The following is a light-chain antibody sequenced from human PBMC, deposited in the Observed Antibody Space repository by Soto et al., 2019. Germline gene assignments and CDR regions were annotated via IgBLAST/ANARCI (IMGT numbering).Light chain of an antibody. CDR1: SSDVGGYNY. CDR2: EVS. CDR3: SSYAGSNNLV. J-gene: IGLJ3*02. Sequence: QSALTQPPSASGSPGQSVTISCTGTSSDVGGYNYVSWYQQHPGKAPKVMIYEVSERPSGVPARFSGSKSGNTASLTVSGLQAEDEADYYCSSYAGSNNLVFGGGTKLTVL. V-gene: IGLV2-8*01.